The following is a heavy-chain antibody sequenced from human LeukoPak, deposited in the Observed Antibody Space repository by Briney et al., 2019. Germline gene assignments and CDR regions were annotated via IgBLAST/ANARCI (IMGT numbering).Heavy chain of an antibody. J-gene: IGHJ6*02. CDR2: IYYSGST. Sequence: SWVRQAPGKGLEWIGYIYYSGSTYYNPSLKSRVTISVDTSKNQFSLKLSSVTAADTAVYYCARDYFLSTAPYGMDVWGQGTTVTVSS. CDR3: ARDYFLSTAPYGMDV. D-gene: IGHD5-18*01. V-gene: IGHV4-30-4*08.